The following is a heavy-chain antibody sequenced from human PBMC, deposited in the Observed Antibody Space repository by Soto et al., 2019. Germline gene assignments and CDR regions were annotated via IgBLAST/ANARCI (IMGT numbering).Heavy chain of an antibody. D-gene: IGHD1-1*01. V-gene: IGHV1-18*01. Sequence: QVQLAQSGAEVKKPGASVTVSCKASGYTFSTYGISWVRQAPGQGLEWVGWISVHNGYTKYATELQGRVTVTTDPPTSTAYMELRSLRSDDSAVYYFARLEHNFGPHDYLGQGTLVTVTS. CDR2: ISVHNGYT. CDR1: GYTFSTYG. J-gene: IGHJ4*02. CDR3: ARLEHNFGPHDY.